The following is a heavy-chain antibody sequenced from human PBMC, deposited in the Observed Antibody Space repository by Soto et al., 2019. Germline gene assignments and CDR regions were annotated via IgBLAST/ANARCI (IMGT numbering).Heavy chain of an antibody. CDR1: GGSISSGGYY. D-gene: IGHD6-6*01. J-gene: IGHJ6*02. CDR3: ARGDGRGSSSYYGMDV. Sequence: PSETLSLTCTVSGGSISSGGYYWSWIRQHPGKGLEWIGYIYDSGSSYYNPSLKGRVSIPVDTPKNQFSLKLSSVTAADTAIYYCARGDGRGSSSYYGMDVWGQGTTVTVSS. CDR2: IYDSGSS. V-gene: IGHV4-31*03.